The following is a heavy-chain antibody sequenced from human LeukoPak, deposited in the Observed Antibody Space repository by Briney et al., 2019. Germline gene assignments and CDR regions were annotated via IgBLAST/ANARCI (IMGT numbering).Heavy chain of an antibody. CDR3: TKGMYFYHTSGKFDS. CDR2: SSNTDNGT. CDR1: GDSISYDY. Sequence: PSETLSLTCTVSGDSISYDYCWTWIRQAPGRGLEWVSTSSNTDNGTYYAHSVRGRFTISRDNSRKTLYLQMDSLSAEDTAIYYCTKGMYFYHTSGKFDSWGQGTLVTVSS. J-gene: IGHJ4*01. D-gene: IGHD3-22*01. V-gene: IGHV3-23*01.